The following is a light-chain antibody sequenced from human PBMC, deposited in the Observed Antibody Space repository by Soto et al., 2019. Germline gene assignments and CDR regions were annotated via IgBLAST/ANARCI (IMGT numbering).Light chain of an antibody. CDR3: QSYDSSLSGSV. CDR1: SSNIGAGYD. V-gene: IGLV1-40*01. CDR2: GNS. J-gene: IGLJ1*01. Sequence: QSALAQPPSVSGAPGQRVTISCTGSSSNIGAGYDVHWYQQLPGTAPKLLIYGNSNRPSGVPDRFSGSKSSTSASLAITGLQAEDEADYYCQSYDSSLSGSVLGTGTKVSVL.